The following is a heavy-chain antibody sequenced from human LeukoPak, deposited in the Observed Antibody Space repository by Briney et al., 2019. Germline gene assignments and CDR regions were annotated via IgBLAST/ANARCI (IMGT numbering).Heavy chain of an antibody. CDR2: IYHSGST. D-gene: IGHD3-22*01. J-gene: IGHJ4*02. Sequence: ASETLSLTCTVSGYSISSGYYWGWIRQPPGKGLEWIGSIYHSGSTYYNPSLKSRVTISVDTSKNQFSLKLSSVTAADTAVYYCARGRSIYYYDSSGYFDYWGQGTLVTVSS. V-gene: IGHV4-38-2*02. CDR3: ARGRSIYYYDSSGYFDY. CDR1: GYSISSGYY.